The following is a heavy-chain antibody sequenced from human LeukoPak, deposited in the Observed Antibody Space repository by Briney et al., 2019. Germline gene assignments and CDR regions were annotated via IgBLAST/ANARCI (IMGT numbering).Heavy chain of an antibody. D-gene: IGHD3-22*01. V-gene: IGHV3-74*01. J-gene: IGHJ4*02. CDR1: GFTFSSYW. CDR2: INSDGSST. Sequence: PGGSLRLSCAASGFTFSSYWMHWVRQAPGKGLGWVSRINSDGSSTSYADSVKGRFTISRDNAKNTLYLQMNSLRAEDTAVYYCARVSYDSSGYYWRRTDYWGQGTLVTVSS. CDR3: ARVSYDSSGYYWRRTDY.